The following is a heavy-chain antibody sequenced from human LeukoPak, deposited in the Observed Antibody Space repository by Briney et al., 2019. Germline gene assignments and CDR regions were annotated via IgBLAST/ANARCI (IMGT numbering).Heavy chain of an antibody. V-gene: IGHV3-7*01. CDR3: ARMPRGPDV. CDR2: IKQDGSEK. CDR1: GFTFSSYW. Sequence: GGSLRLSCAASGFTFSSYWMVWVRQAPGKGLEWVASIKQDGSEKYCVDSMKGRFTISRDNAKNSLYLQMNSLRAEDTAVYYCARMPRGPDVWGKGTTVTVSS. D-gene: IGHD2-2*01. J-gene: IGHJ6*04.